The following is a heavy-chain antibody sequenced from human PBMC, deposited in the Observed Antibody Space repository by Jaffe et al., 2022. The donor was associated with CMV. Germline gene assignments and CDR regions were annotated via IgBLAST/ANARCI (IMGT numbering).Heavy chain of an antibody. CDR3: ARLEQLGSIDY. D-gene: IGHD6-6*01. J-gene: IGHJ4*02. CDR1: GGSISSSSYY. Sequence: QLQLQESGPGLVKPSETLSLTCTVSGGSISSSSYYWGWIRQPPGKGLEWIGSIYYSGSTYYNPSLKSRVTISVDTSKNQFSLKLSSVTAADTAVYYCARLEQLGSIDYWGQGTLVTVSS. CDR2: IYYSGST. V-gene: IGHV4-39*01.